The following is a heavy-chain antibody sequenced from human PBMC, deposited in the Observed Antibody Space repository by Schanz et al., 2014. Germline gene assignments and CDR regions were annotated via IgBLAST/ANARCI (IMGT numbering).Heavy chain of an antibody. D-gene: IGHD1-20*01. CDR1: GFTFSSYA. CDR3: ARRITGTHHNPYYHGMDV. CDR2: ISGSGETT. J-gene: IGHJ6*02. Sequence: DVQLLESGGGLVQPGGSLRLSCAASGFTFSSYAMSWVRQAPGKGLAWVSAISGSGETTYYADSVKGRFTISRDNSKNALYLQMNSLRAEDTAVYYCARRITGTHHNPYYHGMDVWGQGTTVTVSS. V-gene: IGHV3-23*01.